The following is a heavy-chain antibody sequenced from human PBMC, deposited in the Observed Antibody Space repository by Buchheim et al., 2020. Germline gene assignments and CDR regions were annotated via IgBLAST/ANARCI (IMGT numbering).Heavy chain of an antibody. CDR2: IWYDGSNK. J-gene: IGHJ4*02. Sequence: QVQLVESGGGVVQPGRSLRLSCAASGFTFSSYGMHWVRQAPGKGLEWVAVIWYDGSNKYYADSVKGRLPISRDNSKNTLYLQMNSLRAEDTAVYYCARDIGWFGELLADYWGQGTL. CDR1: GFTFSSYG. D-gene: IGHD3-10*01. V-gene: IGHV3-33*01. CDR3: ARDIGWFGELLADY.